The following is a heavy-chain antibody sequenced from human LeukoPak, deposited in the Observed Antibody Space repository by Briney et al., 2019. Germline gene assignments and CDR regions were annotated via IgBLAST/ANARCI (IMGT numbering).Heavy chain of an antibody. J-gene: IGHJ4*02. CDR2: IYPGDSDT. Sequence: GESLKISCKGSGYSFTSYWIGWVRQMPGKGLEWMGIIYPGDSDTRYSPSFQGQVTISADKSISTAYLQWSSLKASNTAMYYCARLGIAAAGTGGYFDYWGQGPLVTVSS. D-gene: IGHD6-13*01. CDR3: ARLGIAAAGTGGYFDY. CDR1: GYSFTSYW. V-gene: IGHV5-51*01.